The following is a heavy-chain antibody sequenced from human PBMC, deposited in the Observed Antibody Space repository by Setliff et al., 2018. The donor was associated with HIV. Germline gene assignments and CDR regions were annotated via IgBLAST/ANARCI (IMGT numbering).Heavy chain of an antibody. V-gene: IGHV3-33*05. Sequence: PGGSLRLSCAASGFTFRLYGMHWVRRAPGKGLEWVASIEFDGKNEYYAESVKGRFTISRDNAKNMLFLQMNSLRAEDTAVYYCARAHDNHDSSGYSHDSWGQGSLVTVSS. CDR3: ARAHDNHDSSGYSHDS. CDR2: IEFDGKNE. CDR1: GFTFRLYG. D-gene: IGHD3-22*01. J-gene: IGHJ4*02.